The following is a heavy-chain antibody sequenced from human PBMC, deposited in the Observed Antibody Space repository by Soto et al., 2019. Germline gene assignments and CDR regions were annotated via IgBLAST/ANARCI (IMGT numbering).Heavy chain of an antibody. CDR3: ARDRVMGATNYFDY. Sequence: QPGGSLRLSCAASGFTFSSYGMHWVRQAPGKGLEWVAVIWYDGSNKYYADSVKGRFTISRDNSKNTLYLQMNSLRAEDTAVYYCARDRVMGATNYFDYWVQGTLVTVSS. J-gene: IGHJ4*02. CDR2: IWYDGSNK. D-gene: IGHD1-26*01. V-gene: IGHV3-33*01. CDR1: GFTFSSYG.